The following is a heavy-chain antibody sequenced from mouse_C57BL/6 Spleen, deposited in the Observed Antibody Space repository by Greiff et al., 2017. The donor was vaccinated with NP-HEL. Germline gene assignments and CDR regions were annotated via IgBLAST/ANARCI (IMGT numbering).Heavy chain of an antibody. J-gene: IGHJ3*01. CDR1: GFTFSDYG. CDR3: ARQRYYGSSPWFAY. D-gene: IGHD1-1*01. Sequence: EVKLMESGGGLVKPGGSLKLSCAASGFTFSDYGMHWVRQAPEKGLEWVAYISSGSSTIYYADTVKGRFTISRDNAKNTLFLQMPSLRSEDTAMYYCARQRYYGSSPWFAYWGQGTLVTVSA. CDR2: ISSGSSTI. V-gene: IGHV5-17*01.